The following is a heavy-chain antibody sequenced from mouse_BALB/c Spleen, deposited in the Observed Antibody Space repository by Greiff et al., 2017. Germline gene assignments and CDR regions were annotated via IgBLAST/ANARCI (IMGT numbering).Heavy chain of an antibody. Sequence: EVQLKESGAELVRSGASVKLSCTASGFNIKDYYMHWVKQRPEQGLEWIGWIDPENGDTEYAPKFQGKATMTADTSSNTAYLQLSSLTSEDTAVYYCNARSSYSAYAMDYWGQGTSVTVSS. CDR2: IDPENGDT. CDR1: GFNIKDYY. CDR3: NARSSYSAYAMDY. V-gene: IGHV14-4*02. J-gene: IGHJ4*01. D-gene: IGHD1-1*01.